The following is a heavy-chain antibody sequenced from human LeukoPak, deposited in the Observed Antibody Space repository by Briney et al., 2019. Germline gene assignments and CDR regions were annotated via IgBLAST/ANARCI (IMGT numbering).Heavy chain of an antibody. CDR3: ARAGSYYESPRDAFDI. CDR2: ISSSSSYI. CDR1: GFTFSSYS. J-gene: IGHJ3*02. V-gene: IGHV3-21*01. Sequence: PGGSLRLSCAASGFTFSSYSMNWVRQAPGKGLEWVSSISSSSSYIYYADSVKGRFTISRDNAKNSLYLQMNSLRAEDTAVYYCARAGSYYESPRDAFDIWGQGTMVTVSS. D-gene: IGHD3-22*01.